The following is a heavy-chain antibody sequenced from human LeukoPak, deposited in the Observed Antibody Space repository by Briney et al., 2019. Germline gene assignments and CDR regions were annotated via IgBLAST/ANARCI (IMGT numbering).Heavy chain of an antibody. CDR1: GFTVSSNS. Sequence: GGSLRLSCAASGFTVSSNSMSWVRQAPGEGLERVSLIYSGGSTNYADSVRGRFTISRDNSENTLYLQMNSLSAEDTAVYYCARAMASRWYYFDYWGQGTLVTVSS. CDR3: ARAMASRWYYFDY. D-gene: IGHD2-15*01. J-gene: IGHJ4*02. V-gene: IGHV3-53*01. CDR2: IYSGGST.